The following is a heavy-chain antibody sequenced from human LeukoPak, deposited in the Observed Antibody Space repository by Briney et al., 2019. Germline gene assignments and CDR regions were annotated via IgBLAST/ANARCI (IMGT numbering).Heavy chain of an antibody. CDR1: GFILDDYG. Sequence: GGSLRLSCAASGFILDDYGMSWVRQGPGKGLEWVSGINWDSGRTGYADSVKGRFTISRDNAKNSLYLQMNSLRAEDTALYLCARAFGGNSAGAFDIWGQGTLVTVSS. J-gene: IGHJ3*02. CDR2: INWDSGRT. D-gene: IGHD4-23*01. CDR3: ARAFGGNSAGAFDI. V-gene: IGHV3-20*01.